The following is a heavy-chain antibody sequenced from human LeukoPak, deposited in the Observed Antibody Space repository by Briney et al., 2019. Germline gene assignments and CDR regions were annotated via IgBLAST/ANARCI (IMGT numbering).Heavy chain of an antibody. V-gene: IGHV4-61*02. CDR2: ISSSGST. J-gene: IGHJ6*03. CDR1: GDSISSGDYY. D-gene: IGHD3-10*01. Sequence: SETLSLTCTVSGDSISSGDYYWSWIRQPAGKGLEWIGRISSSGSTNYNPSLKSRVTISVDTSKNQFSLKLSSVTAADTAVYYCARIGPHYYGSGSSPYYYYYYMDVWGKGTTVTISS. CDR3: ARIGPHYYGSGSSPYYYYYYMDV.